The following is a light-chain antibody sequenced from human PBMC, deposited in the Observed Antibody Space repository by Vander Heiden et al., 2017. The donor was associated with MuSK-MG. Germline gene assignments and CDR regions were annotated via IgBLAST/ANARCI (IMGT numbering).Light chain of an antibody. CDR3: QQF. CDR1: QSISSW. J-gene: IGKJ3*01. CDR2: KAC. Sequence: DIQMTQSPSTLSASVGDRVTITCRASQSISSWLAWYQQKPGKTPKLLIYKACSLESGVPSRFSGSGSGTEFTLTISSLQPDDFATYYCQQFFGPGTKVDIK. V-gene: IGKV1-5*03.